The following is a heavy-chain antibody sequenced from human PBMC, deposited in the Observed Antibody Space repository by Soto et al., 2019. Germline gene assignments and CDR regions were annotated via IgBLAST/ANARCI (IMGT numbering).Heavy chain of an antibody. J-gene: IGHJ4*02. CDR2: IIPIFGTA. V-gene: IGHV1-69*01. CDR3: ARGAPKSFTMIVVAYDY. CDR1: GGTFCSYA. D-gene: IGHD3-22*01. Sequence: QEQLVQSGAEVKKPGSSVKVSCKASGGTFCSYAISWVRQAHGQGLEWMGGIIPIFGTANYAQKFQGRVTITADESTSTAYMELSSLRSEDTAVYYCARGAPKSFTMIVVAYDYWGQGTLVTVSS.